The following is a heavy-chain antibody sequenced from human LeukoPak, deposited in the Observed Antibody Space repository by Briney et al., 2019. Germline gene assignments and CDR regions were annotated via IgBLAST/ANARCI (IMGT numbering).Heavy chain of an antibody. CDR1: GGSMSNYY. CDR3: AGAVTVSRFDY. Sequence: PSETLSLTCTVSGGSMSNYYWNWIRQPAGKGLEWVGRVYTSGTTYSKPSLKSRVTMSVDTSKNQFSLSLTSVTAADTGMYYCAGAVTVSRFDYWGQGAVVTVPS. V-gene: IGHV4-4*07. J-gene: IGHJ4*02. D-gene: IGHD4-17*01. CDR2: VYTSGTT.